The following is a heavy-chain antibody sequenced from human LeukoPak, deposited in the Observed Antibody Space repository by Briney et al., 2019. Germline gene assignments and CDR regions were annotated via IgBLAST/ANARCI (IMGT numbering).Heavy chain of an antibody. Sequence: GASVTVSCTASGYTFTTYGISWVRQAPGQGLEWMGWISGSNGNTKYAQKVQGRVTMTTDTSTTTAYMEVRSLRSDDTAVYYCARDRDRMVQGVTALFDYWGQGTLVTVSS. CDR1: GYTFTTYG. J-gene: IGHJ4*02. CDR2: ISGSNGNT. V-gene: IGHV1-18*04. CDR3: ARDRDRMVQGVTALFDY. D-gene: IGHD3-10*01.